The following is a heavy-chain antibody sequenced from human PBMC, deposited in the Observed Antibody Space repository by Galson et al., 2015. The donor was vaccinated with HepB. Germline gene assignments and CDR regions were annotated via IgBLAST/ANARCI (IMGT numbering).Heavy chain of an antibody. CDR3: ARIRSPMTTVPNYFDY. Sequence: PALVKPTQTLTLTCTVSGFSLSNARMGVSWIRQPPGKALEWLAHIFSNDDKSYSTSLKSRLTISKDTSKSQVVLTMTNLDPVDTATYYCARIRSPMTTVPNYFDYWGQGTLVTVSS. V-gene: IGHV2-26*01. CDR1: GFSLSNARMG. J-gene: IGHJ4*02. CDR2: IFSNDDK. D-gene: IGHD4-11*01.